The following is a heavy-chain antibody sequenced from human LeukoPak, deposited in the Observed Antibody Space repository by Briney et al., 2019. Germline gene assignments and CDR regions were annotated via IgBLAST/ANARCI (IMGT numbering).Heavy chain of an antibody. J-gene: IGHJ4*02. CDR3: ARAHYLGDYILDRDNYFDY. CDR1: GGTFSSYA. CDR2: IIPIFGTA. V-gene: IGHV1-69*13. Sequence: ASVKVSCKAPGGTFSSYAISWVRQAPGQGLEWMGGIIPIFGTANYAQKFQGRVTITADESTSTAYMELSSLRSEDTAVYYCARAHYLGDYILDRDNYFDYWGQGTLVTVSS. D-gene: IGHD2-21*01.